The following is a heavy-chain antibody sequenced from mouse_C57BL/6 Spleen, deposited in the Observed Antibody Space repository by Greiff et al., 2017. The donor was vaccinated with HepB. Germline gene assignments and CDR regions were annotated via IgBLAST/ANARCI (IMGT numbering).Heavy chain of an antibody. D-gene: IGHD1-1*01. CDR1: GFTFSSYG. Sequence: EVKLVESGGDLVKPGGSLKLSCAASGFTFSSYGMSWVRQTPDKRLEWVATISSGGSYTYYPDSVKGRFTISRDNAKNTLYLQMSSLKSEDTAMYYCARQGIYYGSSYEAYWGQGTTLTVSS. V-gene: IGHV5-6*01. J-gene: IGHJ2*01. CDR3: ARQGIYYGSSYEAY. CDR2: ISSGGSYT.